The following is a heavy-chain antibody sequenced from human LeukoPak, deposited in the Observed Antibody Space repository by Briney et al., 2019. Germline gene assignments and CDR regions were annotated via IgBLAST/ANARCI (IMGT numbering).Heavy chain of an antibody. CDR2: IYYSGST. CDR3: ASTPRARQRCSGDKCYPLVSDGDY. CDR1: GGSISSSSYY. D-gene: IGHD2-15*01. V-gene: IGHV4-39*07. J-gene: IGHJ4*02. Sequence: PSETLSLTCTVSGGSISSSSYYWGWIRQPPGKGLEWIGSIYYSGSTNYNPSLKSRVTMSLDTSKNQFSLKLSSVTAADTAVYYCASTPRARQRCSGDKCYPLVSDGDYWGQGTLVTVSS.